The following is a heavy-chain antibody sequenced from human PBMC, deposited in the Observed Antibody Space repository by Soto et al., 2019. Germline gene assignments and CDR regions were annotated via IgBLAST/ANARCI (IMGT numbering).Heavy chain of an antibody. V-gene: IGHV3-23*01. CDR2: ISGSGGST. D-gene: IGHD3-10*02. Sequence: EVQLLESGGDLVQPGGSLRLSCAASGFTFSIFAMSWVRQSPGKGLEWVSTISGSGGSTYYADAVKGRFSISRDNSMGTLYLQMKSLRGEDTAIYYGAKEVSLCSTVDLGYWGQGTLVTVSS. CDR1: GFTFSIFA. J-gene: IGHJ4*02. CDR3: AKEVSLCSTVDLGY.